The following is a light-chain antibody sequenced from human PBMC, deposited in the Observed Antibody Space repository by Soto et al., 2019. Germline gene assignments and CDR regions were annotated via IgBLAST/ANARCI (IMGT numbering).Light chain of an antibody. CDR1: QSVSSN. Sequence: EIVMTQSPATLSVSPGERATLSCRASQSVSSNLAWYQQKPGQAPRLLIYGASTSATGIPARFSGSGSGTEFTLTISSLQSEDFAVYCCQQYNNWPPWTFGQGTKVEIE. CDR2: GAS. V-gene: IGKV3-15*01. CDR3: QQYNNWPPWT. J-gene: IGKJ1*01.